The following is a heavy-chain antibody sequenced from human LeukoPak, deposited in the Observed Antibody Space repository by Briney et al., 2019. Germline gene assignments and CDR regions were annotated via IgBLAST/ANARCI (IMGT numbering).Heavy chain of an antibody. V-gene: IGHV3-30*02. Sequence: GGSLRLSCAASGFTFGSYGMHWVRQAPGKGLEWVTFIRSDGSNKYYADSVKGRFTISRDNAKNSLFLQMNSLRAEDTAVYYCAKAAINIPGVRVSFDYWGQGTLVTVSS. D-gene: IGHD2-2*01. J-gene: IGHJ4*02. CDR3: AKAAINIPGVRVSFDY. CDR2: IRSDGSNK. CDR1: GFTFGSYG.